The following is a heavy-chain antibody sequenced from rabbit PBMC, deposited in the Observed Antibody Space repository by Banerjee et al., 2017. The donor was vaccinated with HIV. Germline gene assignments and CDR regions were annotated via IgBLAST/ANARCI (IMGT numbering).Heavy chain of an antibody. CDR3: ARDDDGSTYSTFEL. CDR1: GFSFSSNYY. CDR2: IGAGSSVST. J-gene: IGHJ6*01. D-gene: IGHD8-1*01. V-gene: IGHV1S40*01. Sequence: QSLEESGGGLVQPEGSLTLTCTASGFSFSSNYYMCWVRQAPGKGLGWIACIGAGSSVSTAYASWAKGRFTISKTSSTTVTLQMTSLTAADTATYFCARDDDGSTYSTFELWGQGTLVTV.